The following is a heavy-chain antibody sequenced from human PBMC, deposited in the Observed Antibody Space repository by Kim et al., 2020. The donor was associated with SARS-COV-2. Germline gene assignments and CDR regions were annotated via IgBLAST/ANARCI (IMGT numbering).Heavy chain of an antibody. Sequence: GGSLRLSCAASGFTFSSYSMNWVRQAPGKGLEWVSSISSSSSYIYYADSVKGRFTISRDNAKNSLYLQMNSLRAEDTAVYYCARGFRLDYYDSSGAEWGYWGQGTLVTVSS. D-gene: IGHD3-22*01. V-gene: IGHV3-21*01. CDR3: ARGFRLDYYDSSGAEWGY. CDR2: ISSSSSYI. CDR1: GFTFSSYS. J-gene: IGHJ4*02.